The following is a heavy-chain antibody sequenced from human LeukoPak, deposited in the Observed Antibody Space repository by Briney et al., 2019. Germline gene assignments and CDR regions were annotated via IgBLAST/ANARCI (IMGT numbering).Heavy chain of an antibody. J-gene: IGHJ4*02. D-gene: IGHD5-18*01. Sequence: ASVKVSCKASGYTFTSYDINWVRQATGQGLEWMGWMNPNSGNTGYAQKFRGRVTMTRNTSISTAYMELSSLRSEDTAVYYCARGFGYSYGRTPFDYWGQGTLVTVSS. CDR3: ARGFGYSYGRTPFDY. CDR1: GYTFTSYD. V-gene: IGHV1-8*01. CDR2: MNPNSGNT.